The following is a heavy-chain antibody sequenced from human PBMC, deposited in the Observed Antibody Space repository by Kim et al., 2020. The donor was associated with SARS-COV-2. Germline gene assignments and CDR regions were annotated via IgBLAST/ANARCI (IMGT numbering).Heavy chain of an antibody. J-gene: IGHJ6*02. D-gene: IGHD2-21*02. CDR3: ARAPSDGDCPPVLIYYYGMDV. V-gene: IGHV3-66*03. Sequence: GGSLRLSCAASGFTVSGSYMSWVRQAPGKGLEWVSLMYSCGNTYYADSVKGRFTISRDNSKNTLYLQMNSLRAEDTAVYYCARAPSDGDCPPVLIYYYGMDVWGQGTTVTVSS. CDR2: MYSCGNT. CDR1: GFTVSGSY.